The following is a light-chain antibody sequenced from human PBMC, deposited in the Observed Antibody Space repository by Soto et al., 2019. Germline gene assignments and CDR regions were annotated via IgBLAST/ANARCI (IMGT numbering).Light chain of an antibody. CDR3: SSYTTTSTVV. Sequence: QSALTQPASVSGSPGQSITISCTGTSSDVGGYDYVSWYQQHPGKAPKLLIYDVHDRPSGVSNRFSGSKSGNTASLTISGLQAEDEADYYCSSYTTTSTVVFGGGTKLTVL. V-gene: IGLV2-14*03. J-gene: IGLJ2*01. CDR1: SSDVGGYDY. CDR2: DVH.